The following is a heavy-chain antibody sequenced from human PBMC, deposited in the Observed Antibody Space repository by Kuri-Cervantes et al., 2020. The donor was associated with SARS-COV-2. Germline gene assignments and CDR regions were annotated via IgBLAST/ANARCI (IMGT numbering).Heavy chain of an antibody. CDR2: ISSSSSTI. D-gene: IGHD3-3*01. Sequence: GESLKISCGASGFTFSSYSMNWVSQAPGKGLEWVSYISSSSSTIYYADSVKGRFTISRDNAKNSLYLQMNSLRAEDTAVYYCARVEGVSLDYWGQGTLVTVSS. J-gene: IGHJ4*02. CDR1: GFTFSSYS. CDR3: ARVEGVSLDY. V-gene: IGHV3-48*01.